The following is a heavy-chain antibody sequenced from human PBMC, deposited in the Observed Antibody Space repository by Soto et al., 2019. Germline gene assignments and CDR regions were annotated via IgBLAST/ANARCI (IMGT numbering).Heavy chain of an antibody. D-gene: IGHD3-22*01. CDR1: GFTLSDYY. CDR2: ISISGTTI. Sequence: GGSLRLSCAASGFTLSDYYMTWIRQAPGKGLEWVSDISISGTTIHYADSVRGRFTISRDNAKNSLWLQMNTLRAEDTAVYYCARGSYYYDSSGYYHYWGQGTLVTVSS. J-gene: IGHJ4*02. V-gene: IGHV3-11*01. CDR3: ARGSYYYDSSGYYHY.